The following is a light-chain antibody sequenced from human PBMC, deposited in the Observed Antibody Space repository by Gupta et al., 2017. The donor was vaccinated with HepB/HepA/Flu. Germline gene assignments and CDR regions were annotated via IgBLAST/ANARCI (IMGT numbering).Light chain of an antibody. CDR1: SSNIGSNT. CDR2: SNN. Sequence: QSVLTQPLAASGTPGQRVTISFSGSSSNIGSNTVNWYQHLPGTAPKLLIYSNNQRPSGVPDRFSGSKSGTSASLAISGLQSEDEADYYCAAWDDSLSGPVFGGGTKLTVL. V-gene: IGLV1-44*01. J-gene: IGLJ2*01. CDR3: AAWDDSLSGPV.